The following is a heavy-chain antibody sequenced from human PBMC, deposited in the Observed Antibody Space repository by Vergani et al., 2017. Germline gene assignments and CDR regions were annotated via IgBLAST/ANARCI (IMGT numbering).Heavy chain of an antibody. V-gene: IGHV4-59*01. Sequence: QVQLQESGPGLVKPSETLSLTCTVSGGSISSYYWSWIRQPPGKGLEWIGYIYYSGSTNYNPSLKSRVTITVDTSKNQFSLKLSSVTAADTAVYCCARGTNCYYYGMDVWGQGTTVTVSS. CDR1: GGSISSYY. D-gene: IGHD2-2*01. CDR2: IYYSGST. J-gene: IGHJ6*02. CDR3: ARGTNCYYYGMDV.